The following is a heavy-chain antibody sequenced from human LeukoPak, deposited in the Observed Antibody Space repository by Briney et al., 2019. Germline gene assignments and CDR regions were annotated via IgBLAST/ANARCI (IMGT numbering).Heavy chain of an antibody. Sequence: ASVKVSCKASGYTFTAYYIHWVRQAPGQGLEWMGWINPNSGDTTLLQRFQGRVTMTRDTSIIIAYMELSSLTSDDTGMYYCARGPTLGLDIWGQGTMVTVSS. CDR3: ARGPTLGLDI. V-gene: IGHV1-2*02. J-gene: IGHJ3*02. CDR2: INPNSGDT. CDR1: GYTFTAYY.